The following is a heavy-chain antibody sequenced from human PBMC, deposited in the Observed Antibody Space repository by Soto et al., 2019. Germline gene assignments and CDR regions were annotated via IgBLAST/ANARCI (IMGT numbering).Heavy chain of an antibody. Sequence: GGSLRLSCAASGFTFSGSAMHWVRQASGKGLEWVGRIRSKANSYATAYAASVKGRFTIYRDDSKNTAYLQMNSLKTDDTVVYYCTGRRGLANDYWGQGTLVTVSS. V-gene: IGHV3-73*01. J-gene: IGHJ4*02. CDR3: TGRRGLANDY. CDR1: GFTFSGSA. D-gene: IGHD2-21*01. CDR2: IRSKANSYAT.